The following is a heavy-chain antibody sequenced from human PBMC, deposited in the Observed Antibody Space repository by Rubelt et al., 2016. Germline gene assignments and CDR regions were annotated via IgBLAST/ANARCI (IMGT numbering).Heavy chain of an antibody. J-gene: IGHJ3*02. CDR3: AGRTTTVIKGAFDS. CDR2: ISDSGST. Sequence: QVQLQESGPGLVKPSETLSLTCTVSGAPIGGYYWTWIRQPPGKGLEWIGYISDSGSTNYNPSLKSRATILLDKSKNQFSLKLSSWTAADTAVYYCAGRTTTVIKGAFDSWGQGIMVTVSS. V-gene: IGHV4-59*08. CDR1: GAPIGGYY. D-gene: IGHD4-23*01.